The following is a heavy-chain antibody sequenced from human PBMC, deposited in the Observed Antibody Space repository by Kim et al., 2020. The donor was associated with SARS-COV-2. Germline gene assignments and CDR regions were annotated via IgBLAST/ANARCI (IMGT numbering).Heavy chain of an antibody. Sequence: SETLSLTCNVSGDSVSGGFYYWSWIRQPPGRGLEWIGYVYDSGSTSYNPSLGGRVTISLDTSKNQFSLKLTSVTAADTAVYYCATNRRDRYALYGMDVWGLGTAVTVSS. CDR3: ATNRRDRYALYGMDV. V-gene: IGHV4-61*01. CDR2: VYDSGST. D-gene: IGHD5-12*01. CDR1: GDSVSGGFYY. J-gene: IGHJ6*02.